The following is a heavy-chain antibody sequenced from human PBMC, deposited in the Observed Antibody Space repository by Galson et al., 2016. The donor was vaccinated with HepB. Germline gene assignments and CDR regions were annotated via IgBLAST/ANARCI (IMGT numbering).Heavy chain of an antibody. Sequence: SLRLSCAASGFDFNNCGMHWVRQAPGKGLEWVAIIWHDGHPKYYGESVKGRFTISRDNSKNTLYLQMNNPRAEDTALYYCARNSGYRGDGCDLWGQGTMVSVS. J-gene: IGHJ3*01. D-gene: IGHD5-12*01. CDR1: GFDFNNCG. V-gene: IGHV3-33*01. CDR3: ARNSGYRGDGCDL. CDR2: IWHDGHPK.